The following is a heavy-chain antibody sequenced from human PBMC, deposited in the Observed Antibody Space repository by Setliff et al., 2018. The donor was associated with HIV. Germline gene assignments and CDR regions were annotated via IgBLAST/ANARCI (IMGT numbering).Heavy chain of an antibody. Sequence: ASVKVSCKASGYTFTSYYIHWVRQAPGHGLEWMGLINPSEGSTSYAEKFKGRVTMTRGTSTGTVYMELSRLTFEDTALYYCARVGERWLQFYYFDNWGQGTLVTVS. D-gene: IGHD4-17*01. CDR2: INPSEGST. CDR3: ARVGERWLQFYYFDN. J-gene: IGHJ4*02. V-gene: IGHV1-46*01. CDR1: GYTFTSYY.